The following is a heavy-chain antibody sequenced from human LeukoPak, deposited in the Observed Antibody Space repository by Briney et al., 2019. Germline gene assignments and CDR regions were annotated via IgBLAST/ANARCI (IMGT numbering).Heavy chain of an antibody. D-gene: IGHD1-26*01. J-gene: IGHJ4*02. CDR2: IYYSGST. V-gene: IGHV4-39*01. CDR1: GGSISSSRYY. CDR3: ARPSSGSYSNRVSYFDY. Sequence: KPSETLSLTCTVSGGSISSSRYYWGWIRQPPGKGLEWIGSIYYSGSTYYNPSLKSRVTISVDTSKNQFSLKLSSVTAADTAVYYCARPSSGSYSNRVSYFDYWGQGTLVTVSS.